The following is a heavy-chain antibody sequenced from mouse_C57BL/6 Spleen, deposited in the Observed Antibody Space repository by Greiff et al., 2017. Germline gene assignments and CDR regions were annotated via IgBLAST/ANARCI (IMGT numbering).Heavy chain of an antibody. Sequence: EVKLVESGGGLVQPGGSLSLSCAASGFTFTDYYMSWVRQPPGKALEWLGFIRNKANGYTTEYSASVKGRFTISRDNSQSILYLQMNALRAEDSATYYCARSGGVSWYFDVWGTGTTVTVSS. CDR3: ARSGGVSWYFDV. J-gene: IGHJ1*03. CDR2: IRNKANGYTT. CDR1: GFTFTDYY. V-gene: IGHV7-3*01. D-gene: IGHD1-1*02.